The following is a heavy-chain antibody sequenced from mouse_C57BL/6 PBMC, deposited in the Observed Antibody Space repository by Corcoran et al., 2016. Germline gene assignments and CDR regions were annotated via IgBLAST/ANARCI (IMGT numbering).Heavy chain of an antibody. V-gene: IGHV1-26*01. CDR2: INPNNGGT. CDR3: ARQLLLYTIGEFAY. Sequence: EVQLQQSGPELVKPGASVKISCKASGYTFTDYYMNWVKQSNGKSLEWIGDINPNNGGTSYNQKFKGKATLTVDKSSSTAYMELRSLTSEDSAVYYCARQLLLYTIGEFAYWGQGTLVTVSA. D-gene: IGHD1-1*01. CDR1: GYTFTDYY. J-gene: IGHJ3*01.